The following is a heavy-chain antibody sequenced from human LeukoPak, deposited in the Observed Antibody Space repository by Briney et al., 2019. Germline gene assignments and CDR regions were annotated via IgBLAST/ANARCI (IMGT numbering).Heavy chain of an antibody. CDR1: GYTFTSYG. CDR2: ISAYNGNT. CDR3: AKGRGYSYADDAFDI. Sequence: ASVKVSCKASGYTFTSYGISWVRQAPGQGLEWMGWISAYNGNTNYAQKFQGRVTITADESTSTAYMELSSLRSEDTAVYYCAKGRGYSYADDAFDIWGQGTMVTVSS. J-gene: IGHJ3*02. V-gene: IGHV1-18*01. D-gene: IGHD5-18*01.